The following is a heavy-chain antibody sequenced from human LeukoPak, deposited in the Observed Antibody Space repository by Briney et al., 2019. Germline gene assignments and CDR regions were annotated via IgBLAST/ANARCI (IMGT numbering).Heavy chain of an antibody. Sequence: SETLSLTCAVYGGSFSGYYWSWIRQPPGKGLEWIGEINHSGSTNYNPSLKSRVTISVDTSTNQFSLKLSSVTAADTAVYYCARGMMDAVGYCSSTSCQSLRYWGQGTLVTVSS. V-gene: IGHV4-34*01. J-gene: IGHJ4*02. CDR2: INHSGST. CDR1: GGSFSGYY. CDR3: ARGMMDAVGYCSSTSCQSLRY. D-gene: IGHD2-2*01.